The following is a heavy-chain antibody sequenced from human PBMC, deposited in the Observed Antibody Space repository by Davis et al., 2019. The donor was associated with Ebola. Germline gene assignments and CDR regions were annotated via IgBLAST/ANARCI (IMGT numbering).Heavy chain of an antibody. CDR2: IYAGDSDT. CDR1: GYGFADYW. J-gene: IGHJ4*02. CDR3: ARQESLYGWSDY. D-gene: IGHD3-10*01. V-gene: IGHV5-51*01. Sequence: KVSCKGSGYGFADYWIAWVRQSPGKGLEWMGVIYAGDSDTRYSPSFEGQVTISVDRYITTAFLQWSSLRASDTAIYFCARQESLYGWSDYWGQGTLVTVSS.